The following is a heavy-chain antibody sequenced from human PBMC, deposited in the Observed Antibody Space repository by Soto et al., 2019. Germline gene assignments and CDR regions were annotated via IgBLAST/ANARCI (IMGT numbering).Heavy chain of an antibody. CDR3: AKEAGWLADY. J-gene: IGHJ4*02. V-gene: IGHV3-74*01. Sequence: GGSLRLSCAASGFTFGPFWMHWVRQAPGKGLVWLSHINSDGSTIVYADSVKGRFTISRDNAKNKPYLQMNSLRAEDTAVYYCAKEAGWLADYWGQGTLVTVSS. D-gene: IGHD6-19*01. CDR2: INSDGSTI. CDR1: GFTFGPFW.